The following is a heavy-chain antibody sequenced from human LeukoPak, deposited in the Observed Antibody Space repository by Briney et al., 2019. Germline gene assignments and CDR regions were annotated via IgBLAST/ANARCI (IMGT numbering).Heavy chain of an antibody. V-gene: IGHV3-23*01. CDR2: ISGSGGST. CDR3: AKDLQQLVYYFDY. J-gene: IGHJ4*02. CDR1: EFTFSSYA. D-gene: IGHD6-13*01. Sequence: GSLRLSCAASEFTFSSYAMSWVRQAPGKGLEWVSAISGSGGSTYYADSVKGRFTISRDNSKNTLYLQMNSLRAEDTAVYYCAKDLQQLVYYFDYWGQGTLVTVSS.